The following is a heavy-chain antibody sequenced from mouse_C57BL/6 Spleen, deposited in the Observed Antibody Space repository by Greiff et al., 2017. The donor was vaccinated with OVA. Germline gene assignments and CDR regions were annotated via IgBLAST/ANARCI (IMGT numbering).Heavy chain of an antibody. CDR3: ARSQLCESWYFYV. D-gene: IGHD2-12*01. V-gene: IGHV1-50*01. J-gene: IGHJ1*01. Sequence: QVQLQQPGAELVKPGASVKLSCKASGYTFTSYWMKWVKQRPGQGLEWIGEIDPYDSYTKYNQKFKGKATLTVDTSSSTAYMQLSSLTSEDSSVXYCARSQLCESWYFYVWGPGTTVTVSS. CDR2: IDPYDSYT. CDR1: GYTFTSYW.